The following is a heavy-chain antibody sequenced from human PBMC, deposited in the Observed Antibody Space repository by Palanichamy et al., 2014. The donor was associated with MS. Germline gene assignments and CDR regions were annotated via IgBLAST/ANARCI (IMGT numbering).Heavy chain of an antibody. CDR3: ARQLESAARFDGMDV. J-gene: IGHJ6*02. V-gene: IGHV5-51*01. CDR1: GYSFTSYW. Sequence: EVQLVQSGAEVKKPGESLKISCKGSGYSFTSYWIGWVRQMPGKGLEWMGIIYPGDSDTRYSPSFQGQVTISADKSISTAYLQWSSLKASDTAMYYCARQLESAARFDGMDVWGQGTTVTVSS. CDR2: IYPGDSDT. D-gene: IGHD6-6*01.